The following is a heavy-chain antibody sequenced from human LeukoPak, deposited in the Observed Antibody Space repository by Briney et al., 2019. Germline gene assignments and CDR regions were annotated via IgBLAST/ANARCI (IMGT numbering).Heavy chain of an antibody. J-gene: IGHJ5*02. Sequence: PGGSLRLSCAASGFTFSGSAMHWVRQTSGKGLEWVGRIRSKANSYATAYAASVKGRFTISRDDSKNTAYLQMNSLKTEDTAVYYCTRHPYDYVWGSYRNNWFDPWGQGTLVTVSS. CDR3: TRHPYDYVWGSYRNNWFDP. CDR1: GFTFSGSA. D-gene: IGHD3-16*02. CDR2: IRSKANSYAT. V-gene: IGHV3-73*01.